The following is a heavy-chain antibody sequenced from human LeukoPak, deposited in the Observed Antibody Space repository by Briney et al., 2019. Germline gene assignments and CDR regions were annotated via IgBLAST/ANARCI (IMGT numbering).Heavy chain of an antibody. J-gene: IGHJ5*02. Sequence: SETLSLTCTASGGSISSYYWSWIRQPPGKGLEWIGYIYYSGSTNYNPSLKSRVTISVDTPKNQFSLKLSSVTAADTAVYYCARYCSGGSCYSDWFDPWGQGTLVTVSS. CDR1: GGSISSYY. CDR2: IYYSGST. V-gene: IGHV4-59*01. D-gene: IGHD2-15*01. CDR3: ARYCSGGSCYSDWFDP.